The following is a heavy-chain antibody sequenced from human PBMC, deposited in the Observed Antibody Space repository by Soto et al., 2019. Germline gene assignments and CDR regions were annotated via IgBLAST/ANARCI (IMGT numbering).Heavy chain of an antibody. CDR1: GYTFTSYY. CDR3: ATTLGELSLKDY. Sequence: ASVKVSCKASGYTFTSYYMHWVRQAPGQGLEWMGIINPSGGSTSYAQKFQGRVTMTRDTSTSTVYMELSSLRSDDTAVYYCATTLGELSLKDYWGQGTLVTVSS. V-gene: IGHV1-46*01. J-gene: IGHJ4*02. CDR2: INPSGGST. D-gene: IGHD3-16*02.